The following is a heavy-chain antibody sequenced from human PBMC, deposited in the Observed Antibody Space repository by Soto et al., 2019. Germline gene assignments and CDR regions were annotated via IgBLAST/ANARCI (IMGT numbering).Heavy chain of an antibody. V-gene: IGHV4-39*01. J-gene: IGHJ4*02. CDR1: VGSISSSSYY. D-gene: IGHD3-22*01. Sequence: SETLSLTCTVSVGSISSSSYYWVWMLPPPGKGLEWIGSIYYSGSTYYNPSLKSRVTISVDTSKNQFSLKLSSVTAADTAVYYCARLGSYDSSGYRDDYWGQGTLVTVS. CDR2: IYYSGST. CDR3: ARLGSYDSSGYRDDY.